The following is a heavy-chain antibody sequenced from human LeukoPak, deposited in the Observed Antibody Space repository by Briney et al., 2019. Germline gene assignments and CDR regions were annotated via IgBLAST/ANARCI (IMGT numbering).Heavy chain of an antibody. CDR2: ISGSGGST. Sequence: GGSLRLSCAASGFTFSSYAMSWVRQAPGKGLEWVSAISGSGGSTNYADSVKGRFTISRDNSKNTLYLQMNSLRAEDTAVYYCARTGYSSLQDSFDPWGQGTLVTVSS. V-gene: IGHV3-23*01. CDR1: GFTFSSYA. CDR3: ARTGYSSLQDSFDP. D-gene: IGHD5-12*01. J-gene: IGHJ5*02.